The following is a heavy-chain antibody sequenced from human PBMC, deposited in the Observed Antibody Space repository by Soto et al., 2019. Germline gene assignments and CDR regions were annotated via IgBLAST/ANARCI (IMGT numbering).Heavy chain of an antibody. V-gene: IGHV1-3*01. CDR3: ARDLGGWPDY. CDR1: GYTFTSYA. J-gene: IGHJ4*02. CDR2: INVGNGNT. D-gene: IGHD2-15*01. Sequence: GASVKVSCKASGYTFTSYAIHWVRQAPGQRLEWMGWINVGNGNTKYSQKFQGRVTITRDTSASTAYMELSSLRSEDTAVYYCARDLGGWPDYWGQGTLVTVSS.